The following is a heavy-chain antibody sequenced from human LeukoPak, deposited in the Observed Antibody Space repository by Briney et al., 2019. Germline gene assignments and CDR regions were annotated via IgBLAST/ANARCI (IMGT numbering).Heavy chain of an antibody. Sequence: ASVKVSCKASGFMFTNFDINWVRQASGLGLEWMGWMDPNTGHTGYAQRFQGIVTLTRDTATSTAYMELRGLRSDDTAVYYCVRDGEGVGISVNYWFDPWGQGTLVTVSS. CDR1: GFMFTNFD. J-gene: IGHJ5*02. D-gene: IGHD3-10*01. CDR3: VRDGEGVGISVNYWFDP. V-gene: IGHV1-8*02. CDR2: MDPNTGHT.